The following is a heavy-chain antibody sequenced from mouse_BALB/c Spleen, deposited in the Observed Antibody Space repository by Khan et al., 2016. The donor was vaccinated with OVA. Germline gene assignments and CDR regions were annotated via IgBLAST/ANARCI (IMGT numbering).Heavy chain of an antibody. V-gene: IGHV3-2*02. CDR1: GYSITSDYA. J-gene: IGHJ2*01. CDR3: ARVYGGDFDY. D-gene: IGHD1-1*01. CDR2: ISYSGYT. Sequence: EVQLQESGPGLVKPSQSLSLTCTVTGYSITSDYARNWIRQFPGNKIEWMGFISYSGYTNFNQSLKSRTTINRDKSTNQFFMQLNSVTTEDTATYYCARVYGGDFDYWGGGTTLTVSS.